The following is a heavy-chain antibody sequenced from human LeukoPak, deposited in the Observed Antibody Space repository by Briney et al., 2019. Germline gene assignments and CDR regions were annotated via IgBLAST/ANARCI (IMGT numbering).Heavy chain of an antibody. CDR3: ARHWYYDFWSGYYPFDI. Sequence: PSETLSLTCTVSGGSISSSSYYWGWIRQPPGKGLEWIGSIYYSGSTYYNPSLKSRVTISVDTSKNQFSLKLSSVTAADTAVYYCARHWYYDFWSGYYPFDIWGQGTMVTVSS. CDR2: IYYSGST. D-gene: IGHD3-3*01. V-gene: IGHV4-39*01. CDR1: GGSISSSSYY. J-gene: IGHJ3*02.